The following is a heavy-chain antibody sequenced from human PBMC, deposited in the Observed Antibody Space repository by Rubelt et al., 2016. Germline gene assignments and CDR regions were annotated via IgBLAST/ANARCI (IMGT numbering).Heavy chain of an antibody. CDR2: ISWNSGSI. V-gene: IGHV3-9*01. CDR3: AKEGGAGYRWFDP. J-gene: IGHJ5*02. D-gene: IGHD2-2*03. Sequence: GKGLEWVSGISWNSGSIGYADSVKGRFTISRDNAKNSLYLQMNSLRAEDTALYYCAKEGGAGYRWFDPWRQGTLVTVSS.